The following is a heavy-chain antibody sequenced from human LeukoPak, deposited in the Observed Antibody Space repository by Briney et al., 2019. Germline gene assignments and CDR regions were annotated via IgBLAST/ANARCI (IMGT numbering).Heavy chain of an antibody. Sequence: GGSLRRYCAASGFTFSSYGMHWVRQAPGKGLEWVAFIRYDGSNKYYVVSVKGRITMYRDNTKTNLYLHMNSLRAEAMADYYCATGSSSGWYGRRDYWGQGTLVTVSS. D-gene: IGHD6-19*01. J-gene: IGHJ4*02. CDR2: IRYDGSNK. CDR1: GFTFSSYG. CDR3: ATGSSSGWYGRRDY. V-gene: IGHV3-30*02.